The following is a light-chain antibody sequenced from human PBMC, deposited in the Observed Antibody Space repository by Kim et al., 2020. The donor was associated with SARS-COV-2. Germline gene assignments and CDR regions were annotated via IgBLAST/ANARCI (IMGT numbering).Light chain of an antibody. J-gene: IGLJ3*02. V-gene: IGLV6-57*03. CDR3: QSFDSSNLV. CDR2: ENN. Sequence: GRTVTICCTRSSGSIATNYVQWYQQRPGSVPTTVIYENNQRPSGGPDRFSGSVDSSSNSASLTISGLKTEDEADYYCQSFDSSNLVFGGGTQLTVL. CDR1: SGSIATNY.